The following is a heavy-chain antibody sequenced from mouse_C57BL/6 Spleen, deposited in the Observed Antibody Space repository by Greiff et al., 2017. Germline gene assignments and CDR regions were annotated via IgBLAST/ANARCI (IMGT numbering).Heavy chain of an antibody. V-gene: IGHV10-3*01. D-gene: IGHD1-1*01. CDR3: VREGAHYYGSSYDWFAY. Sequence: EVMLVESGGGLVQPKGSLKLSCAASGFTFNTYAMHWVRQAPGKGLEWVARIRSKSSNYATYYADSVKDRFTISRDDSQSMLYLQMNNLKTEDTAMYYCVREGAHYYGSSYDWFAYWGQGTLVTVSA. J-gene: IGHJ3*01. CDR2: IRSKSSNYAT. CDR1: GFTFNTYA.